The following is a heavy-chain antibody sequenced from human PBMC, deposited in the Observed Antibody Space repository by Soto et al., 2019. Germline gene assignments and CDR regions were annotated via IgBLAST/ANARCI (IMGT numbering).Heavy chain of an antibody. CDR1: GYTFTSYG. V-gene: IGHV1-18*01. CDR3: ARDAIVATSTPYYYYYGMDV. Sequence: ASVKVSCKASGYTFTSYGISWVRQAPGQGLEWMGWISAYNGNTNYAQKLQGRVTMTTDTSTSTAYMELRSLRSDDTAVYYCARDAIVATSTPYYYYYGMDVWGQGTKVTVSS. CDR2: ISAYNGNT. J-gene: IGHJ6*02. D-gene: IGHD5-12*01.